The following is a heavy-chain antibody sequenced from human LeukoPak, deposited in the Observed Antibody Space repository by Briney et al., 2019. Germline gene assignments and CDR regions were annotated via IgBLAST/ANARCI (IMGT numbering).Heavy chain of an antibody. CDR3: AKDEGIVASGGIDY. Sequence: GGSLRLSCAASGFTFDDYAMHWVRQAPGKGLEWVSGISWNSGSIGYADSVKGRFTISRDNAKNSLYLQMNSLRAEDTALYYCAKDEGIVASGGIDYWGQGNVVSVS. V-gene: IGHV3-9*01. J-gene: IGHJ4*02. D-gene: IGHD3-22*01. CDR2: ISWNSGSI. CDR1: GFTFDDYA.